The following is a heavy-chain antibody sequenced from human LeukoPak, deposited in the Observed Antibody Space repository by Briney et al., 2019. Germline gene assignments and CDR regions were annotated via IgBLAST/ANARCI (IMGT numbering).Heavy chain of an antibody. CDR2: INHSGIT. V-gene: IGHV4-34*01. D-gene: IGHD1-14*01. J-gene: IGHJ4*02. Sequence: SETLSLTCGVYGGSYSDYYWSWIRQPPGKGLEWIGEINHSGITNYNPSLKSRVTISLDTSKNQFSLKLTSVTAADTAVYYCARDRRHRSSGVGDLAYYFDYWGQGTLVTVSS. CDR3: ARDRRHRSSGVGDLAYYFDY. CDR1: GGSYSDYY.